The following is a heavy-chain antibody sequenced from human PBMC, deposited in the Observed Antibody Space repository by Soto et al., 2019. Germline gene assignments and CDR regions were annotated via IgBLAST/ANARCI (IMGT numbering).Heavy chain of an antibody. V-gene: IGHV1-46*03. Sequence: ASVKVSCKASGYTFTSYYMHWVRQAPGQGLEWMGIINPSGGSTSYAQKFQGRVTMNRDTSTRTVYMELSSLRSGDTAVYYCARGYCSGGSCPSYYYYYMDVWGKGTTVTVSS. CDR2: INPSGGST. CDR3: ARGYCSGGSCPSYYYYYMDV. CDR1: GYTFTSYY. D-gene: IGHD2-15*01. J-gene: IGHJ6*03.